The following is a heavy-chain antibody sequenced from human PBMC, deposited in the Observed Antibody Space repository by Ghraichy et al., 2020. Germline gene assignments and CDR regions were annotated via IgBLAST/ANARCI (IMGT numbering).Heavy chain of an antibody. V-gene: IGHV3-48*02. CDR3: ARRDCSGGSCYSDY. J-gene: IGHJ4*02. CDR1: GFTFSNYY. Sequence: GGSLRLSCAASGFTFSNYYMNWVRQAPGKRLEWVSHISSGSSTIYYADSVKGRFTISRDNAKNSLYLQMNSLRDEDTAVYYCARRDCSGGSCYSDYWGQGTLVTVSS. D-gene: IGHD2-15*01. CDR2: ISSGSSTI.